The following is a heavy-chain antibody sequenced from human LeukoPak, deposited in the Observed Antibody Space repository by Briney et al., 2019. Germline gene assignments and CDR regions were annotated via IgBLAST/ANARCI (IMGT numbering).Heavy chain of an antibody. V-gene: IGHV3-23*01. J-gene: IGHJ4*02. CDR2: ISGSGGGT. CDR3: AKATSWVRGVMPNFDY. CDR1: GFTFSSYA. Sequence: GGSLRLSCAASGFTFSSYAMSWVRQAPEKGLEWVSTISGSGGGTYYADSVRGRFTISRDDSKNTLYLQMNSLRAEDTALYYCAKATSWVRGVMPNFDYWGQGTLVTVSS. D-gene: IGHD3-10*01.